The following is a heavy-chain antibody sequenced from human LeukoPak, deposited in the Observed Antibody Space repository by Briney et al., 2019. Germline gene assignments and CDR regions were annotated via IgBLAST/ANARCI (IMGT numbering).Heavy chain of an antibody. D-gene: IGHD3-10*01. V-gene: IGHV4-4*07. CDR1: GGSMSSYY. CDR2: IYTSGSP. CDR3: VASSGSPHKLAFAY. Sequence: SETLSLTCNVSGGSMSSYYWSLIRQSADKGLEWIGRIYTSGSPSYNPSLKSRATMSVDASKNQFSLNLTSVAAADTAIYYCVASSGSPHKLAFAYWGQGTLVTVSS. J-gene: IGHJ4*02.